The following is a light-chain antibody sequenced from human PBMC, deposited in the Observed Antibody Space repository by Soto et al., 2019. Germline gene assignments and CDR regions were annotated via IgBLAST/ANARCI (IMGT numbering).Light chain of an antibody. Sequence: DIQMTQSPSSLSASVGDRVTITCRASQGISNYLAWYQQIPGKVPKLLISAASTLQSGVPSRFSGSGSGTDFTHTISSLQPEDVATYYCQKYTNVPAFGGETKVEIK. J-gene: IGKJ4*01. CDR3: QKYTNVPA. CDR1: QGISNY. CDR2: AAS. V-gene: IGKV1-27*01.